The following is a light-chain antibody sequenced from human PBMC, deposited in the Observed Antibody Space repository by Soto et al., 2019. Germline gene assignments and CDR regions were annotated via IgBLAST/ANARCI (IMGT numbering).Light chain of an antibody. CDR2: SAS. CDR1: QSVRND. Sequence: EIVLTQSPATLSLSPGERATLSCRASQSVRNDLVWYHQKPGQAPRVLIYSASNRATGIPARFSGSGSGTDFTLTISSLAPEDFAVYYCQQRTNCPPTFGGGNKVEMK. V-gene: IGKV3-11*01. J-gene: IGKJ4*01. CDR3: QQRTNCPPT.